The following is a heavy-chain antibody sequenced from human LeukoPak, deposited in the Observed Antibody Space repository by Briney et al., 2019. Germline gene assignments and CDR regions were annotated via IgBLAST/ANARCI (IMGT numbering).Heavy chain of an antibody. CDR2: ISGSGGST. Sequence: GALRLSCAASGFTFSSYAMSWVRQAPGKGLEWVSAISGSGGSTYYADSVKGRFTISRDNSKNTLYLQMNSLRAEDAAVYYCAKDAPADIVVYYFDYWGQGALVTVSS. V-gene: IGHV3-23*01. CDR1: GFTFSSYA. J-gene: IGHJ4*02. CDR3: AKDAPADIVVYYFDY. D-gene: IGHD2-15*01.